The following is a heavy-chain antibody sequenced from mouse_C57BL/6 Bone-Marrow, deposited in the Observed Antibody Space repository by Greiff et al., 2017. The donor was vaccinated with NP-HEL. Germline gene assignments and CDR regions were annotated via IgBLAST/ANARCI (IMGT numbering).Heavy chain of an antibody. D-gene: IGHD1-1*01. CDR2: INPNNGGT. CDR3: ARREGGRDAMDY. V-gene: IGHV1-22*01. J-gene: IGHJ4*01. Sequence: VHVKQSGPELVKPGASVKMSCKASGYTFTDYNMHWVKQSHGKSLEWIGYINPNNGGTSYNQKFKGKATLTVNKSSSTAYMELRSLTSEDSAVYYCARREGGRDAMDYWGQGTSVTVSS. CDR1: GYTFTDYN.